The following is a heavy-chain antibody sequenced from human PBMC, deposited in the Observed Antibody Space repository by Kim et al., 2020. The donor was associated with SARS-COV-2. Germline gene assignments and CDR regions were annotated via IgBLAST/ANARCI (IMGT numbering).Heavy chain of an antibody. Sequence: SQTLSLTCAISGDSVSSNIPAWDWLRQSPSRGLEWLGRTYFRSKWIHDYAVSMKSRITINPDTSKNQFSLHLTSVTPEDTAVYFCVRASGSSYDYWGQGILVTVSS. D-gene: IGHD6-6*01. V-gene: IGHV6-1*01. CDR2: TYFRSKWIH. CDR3: VRASGSSYDY. CDR1: GDSVSSNIPA. J-gene: IGHJ4*02.